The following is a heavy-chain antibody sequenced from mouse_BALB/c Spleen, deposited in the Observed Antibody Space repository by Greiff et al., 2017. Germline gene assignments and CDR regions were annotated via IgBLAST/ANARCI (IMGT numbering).Heavy chain of an antibody. CDR1: GYTFTDYN. CDR3: ARGGYGGFAY. D-gene: IGHD2-2*01. J-gene: IGHJ3*01. V-gene: IGHV1S29*02. Sequence: EVQLQQSGPELVKPGASVKISCKASGYTFTDYNMHWVKQSHGKSLEWIGYIYPYNGGTGYNQKFKSKATLTVDNSSSTAYMELRSLTSEDSAVYYCARGGYGGFAYWGQGTLVTVSA. CDR2: IYPYNGGT.